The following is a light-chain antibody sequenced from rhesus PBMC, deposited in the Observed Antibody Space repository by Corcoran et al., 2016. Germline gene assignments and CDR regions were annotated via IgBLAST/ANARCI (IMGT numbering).Light chain of an antibody. CDR2: YAT. CDR1: QGIRSH. J-gene: IGKJ1*01. Sequence: DIQMTQSPSSMSASVGYSVTITCWASQGIRSHSAWYQQKPGKAPKLLIYYATTLQSGVPSRFSGSGSGTEFTLPFSSLQPEDFATFYCQQYNSLPWTFGRGTKVEIK. V-gene: IGKV1-25*01. CDR3: QQYNSLPWT.